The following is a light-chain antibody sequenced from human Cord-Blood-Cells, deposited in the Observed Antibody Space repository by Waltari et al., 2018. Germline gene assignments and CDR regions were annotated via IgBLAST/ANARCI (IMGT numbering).Light chain of an antibody. Sequence: QPALTQPASVSGSPGPSITISCTGTSSDVGGSNSASWYQQHPGKAPKLMIYDVSNRPSGVSNRFSGSKSGNTASLTISGLQAEDEADYYCSSYTSSSTWVFGGGTKLTVL. J-gene: IGLJ3*02. V-gene: IGLV2-14*03. CDR2: DVS. CDR3: SSYTSSSTWV. CDR1: SSDVGGSNS.